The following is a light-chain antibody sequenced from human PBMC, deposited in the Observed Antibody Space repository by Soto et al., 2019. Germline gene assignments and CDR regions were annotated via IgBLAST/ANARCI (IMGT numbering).Light chain of an antibody. J-gene: IGLJ3*02. CDR3: SSYTSSSTLV. CDR2: EVS. V-gene: IGLV2-14*01. CDR1: SSDVGLYNY. Sequence: QSALPQPASVSGSPGQSITISCTGTSSDVGLYNYVSWYQQHPGKAPKLMIYEVSNRPSGVSNRFSGSKSGNTASLTISGLQAEDEADYYCSSYTSSSTLVFGGGTKVTVL.